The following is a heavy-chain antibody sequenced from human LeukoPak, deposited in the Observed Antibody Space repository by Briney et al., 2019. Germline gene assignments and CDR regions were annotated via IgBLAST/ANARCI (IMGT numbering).Heavy chain of an antibody. CDR2: INGDGSSI. CDR1: GFTFSTYW. Sequence: PGGSLRLSCAASGFTFSTYWMHWVRQAPGKGLVWVSRINGDGSSINYADSVKGRFTISRDNAKNTLYLQMNSLRAEDTAVYYCARESSLGRWAQGTLVTVSS. J-gene: IGHJ4*02. CDR3: ARESSLGR. D-gene: IGHD2-2*01. V-gene: IGHV3-74*01.